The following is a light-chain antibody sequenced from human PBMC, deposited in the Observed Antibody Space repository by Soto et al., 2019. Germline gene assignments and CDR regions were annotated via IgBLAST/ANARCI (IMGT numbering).Light chain of an antibody. CDR2: GAS. CDR1: QSVSSSY. V-gene: IGKV3-20*01. J-gene: IGKJ1*01. Sequence: EIVLTQSPGTLSLSPGERATLSCRASQSVSSSYLAWYQQKPGQAPRLLIYGASSRATGIPDRFSGSGSGTDFTLTISRLEPEDFAVYYCQQYGSSRWTVGQGTKVDSK. CDR3: QQYGSSRWT.